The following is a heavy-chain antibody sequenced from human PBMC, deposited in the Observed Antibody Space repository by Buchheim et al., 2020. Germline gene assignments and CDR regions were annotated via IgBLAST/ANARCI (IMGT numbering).Heavy chain of an antibody. CDR3: AGTNTIFGVVKYTSDYYYGMDV. CDR1: GYSFTSYW. J-gene: IGHJ6*02. D-gene: IGHD3-3*01. V-gene: IGHV5-10-1*03. Sequence: EVQLVQSGAEVKKPGESLRISCKGSGYSFTSYWISWVRQMPGKGLEWMGRIDPSDSYTNYSPSFQGHVTISADKSISTAYLQWSSLKASDTAMYYCAGTNTIFGVVKYTSDYYYGMDVWGQGTT. CDR2: IDPSDSYT.